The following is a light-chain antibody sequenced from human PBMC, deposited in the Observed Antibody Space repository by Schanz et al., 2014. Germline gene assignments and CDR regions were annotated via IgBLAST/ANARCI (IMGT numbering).Light chain of an antibody. CDR1: TSDVGGYNY. CDR3: SSYTRSSTLYVA. V-gene: IGLV2-14*01. J-gene: IGLJ2*01. Sequence: QSALTQPASVSGSPGQSITISCTGTTSDVGGYNYVSWYQQHPGKAPKLMIYDVSSRPSGVSNRFSGSKSGNTASLTISGLQAEDEADYYCSSYTRSSTLYVAFGGGTKLTVL. CDR2: DVS.